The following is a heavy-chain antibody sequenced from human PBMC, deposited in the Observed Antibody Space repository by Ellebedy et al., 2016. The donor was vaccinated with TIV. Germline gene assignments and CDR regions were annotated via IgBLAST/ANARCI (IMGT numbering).Heavy chain of an antibody. CDR1: GFTFSSYS. CDR2: IYSGGNT. V-gene: IGHV3-53*01. Sequence: PGGSLRLSCAVSGFTFSSYSMNWVRQAPGKGLEWVSVIYSGGNTFYAESVKGRFTISRDSSQNTLYLQMDSLRAEDTAVYYCASSPSQGYWGQGTLVTVSS. J-gene: IGHJ4*02. CDR3: ASSPSQGY.